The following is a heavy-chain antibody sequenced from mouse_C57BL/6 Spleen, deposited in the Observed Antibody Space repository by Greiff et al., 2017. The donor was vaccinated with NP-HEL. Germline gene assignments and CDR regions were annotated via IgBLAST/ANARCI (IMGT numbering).Heavy chain of an antibody. V-gene: IGHV5-17*01. Sequence: EVHLVESGGGLVKPGGSLKLSCAASGFTFSDYGMHWVRQAPEKGLEWVAYISSGSSTIYYADTVKGRFTISRDNAKNTLFLQMTSLRSEDTAMYYCARGGGYDSAMDYWGQGTSVTVSS. CDR2: ISSGSSTI. D-gene: IGHD2-2*01. CDR3: ARGGGYDSAMDY. CDR1: GFTFSDYG. J-gene: IGHJ4*01.